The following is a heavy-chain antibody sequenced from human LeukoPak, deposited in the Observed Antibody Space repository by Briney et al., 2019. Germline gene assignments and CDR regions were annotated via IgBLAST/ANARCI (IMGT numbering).Heavy chain of an antibody. V-gene: IGHV4-34*01. J-gene: IGHJ4*02. CDR1: GGSISSYY. D-gene: IGHD5-18*01. CDR3: ARRPSRGYSYGSFDY. Sequence: SETLSLTCTVSGGSISSYYWSWIRQPPGKGLEWIGEINHSGSTNYNPSLKSRVTISVDTSKNQFSLKLSSVTAADTAVYYCARRPSRGYSYGSFDYWGQGTLVTVSS. CDR2: INHSGST.